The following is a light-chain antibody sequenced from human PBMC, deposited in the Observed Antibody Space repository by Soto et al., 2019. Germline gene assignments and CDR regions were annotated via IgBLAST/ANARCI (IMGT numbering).Light chain of an antibody. J-gene: IGKJ1*01. CDR1: QSISSW. V-gene: IGKV1-5*01. CDR2: DAS. CDR3: QQYNSYSWT. Sequence: DIQMTQSPSTLSASVGDRVTITCRASQSISSWLAWYQQKPGKAPKLLSYDASSLESGVPSRFSGSGSGTEFTLTISGLQPDDFAPYYCQQYNSYSWTFGKGTKVEIK.